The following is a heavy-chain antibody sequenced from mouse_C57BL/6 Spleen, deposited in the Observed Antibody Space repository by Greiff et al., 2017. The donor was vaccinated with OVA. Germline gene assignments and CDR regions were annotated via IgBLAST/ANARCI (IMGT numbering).Heavy chain of an antibody. V-gene: IGHV3-1*01. CDR1: GYSITSGYD. J-gene: IGHJ1*03. D-gene: IGHD1-1*01. Sequence: VQLQQSGPGMVKPSQSLSLTCTVTGYSITSGYDWHWIRHFPGNKLEWMGYISYSGSTNYNPSLKSRISITHDTSKNHFFLKLNSVTTEDTATYYCARDYGSSSYWYFDVWGTGTTVTVSS. CDR2: ISYSGST. CDR3: ARDYGSSSYWYFDV.